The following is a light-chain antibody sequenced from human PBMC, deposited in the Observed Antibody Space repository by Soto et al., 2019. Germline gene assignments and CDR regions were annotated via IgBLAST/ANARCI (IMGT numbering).Light chain of an antibody. J-gene: IGLJ1*01. CDR2: DVS. Sequence: QSVLTQPASVSWSPGQSITISCTGTSRDVGDYNYVSWYQQHPGKAHKFMIYDVSNRPSGVSNRFSGSKSGNTASLTISGLQAEDEADYYCSSYTTSNTRQIVFGTGTKVTVL. CDR3: SSYTTSNTRQIV. V-gene: IGLV2-14*01. CDR1: SRDVGDYNY.